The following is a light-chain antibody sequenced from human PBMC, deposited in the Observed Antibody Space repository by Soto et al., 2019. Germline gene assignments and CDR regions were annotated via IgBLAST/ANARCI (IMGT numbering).Light chain of an antibody. Sequence: QSALTQPAYVSGSPGQSITISCTGTSSDVGGYDYVSWYQQYPGKAPKFMIYEVTNRPSGVSHRFSGSKSGNTASLTISGLQAEDEADYYCTSYTTTSTYVFGTGTKLTVL. J-gene: IGLJ1*01. CDR2: EVT. CDR3: TSYTTTSTYV. V-gene: IGLV2-14*01. CDR1: SSDVGGYDY.